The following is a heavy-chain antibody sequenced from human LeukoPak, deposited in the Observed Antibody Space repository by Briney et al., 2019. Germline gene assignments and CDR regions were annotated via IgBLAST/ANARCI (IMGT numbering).Heavy chain of an antibody. V-gene: IGHV4-38-2*02. CDR2: IYYSGST. CDR3: ASNQWPSWYFDL. CDR1: GYSISSDYY. J-gene: IGHJ2*01. Sequence: SETLSLTCTVSGYSISSDYYWGWIRQPPGKGLEWIGSIYYSGSTFDNPSLKSRVTISLDESRNQFSLKLSSVTAADTAVYYCASNQWPSWYFDLWGRGTLVTVSA. D-gene: IGHD6-19*01.